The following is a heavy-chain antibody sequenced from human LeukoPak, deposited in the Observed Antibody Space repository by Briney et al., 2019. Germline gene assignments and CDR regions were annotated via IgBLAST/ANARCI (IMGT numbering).Heavy chain of an antibody. D-gene: IGHD6-13*01. J-gene: IGHJ4*02. CDR3: ARDYNQVRYSSSWDNDY. V-gene: IGHV1-2*02. CDR2: INPNSGGT. CDR1: GYTFTGYY. Sequence: ASVKVSCKASGYTFTGYYMHWVRQAPGQGLEWMGWINPNSGGTNYAQKFQGRVTMTRDTSISTAYMELSRLRSDDTAVYYCARDYNQVRYSSSWDNDYWGQGTLVTVSS.